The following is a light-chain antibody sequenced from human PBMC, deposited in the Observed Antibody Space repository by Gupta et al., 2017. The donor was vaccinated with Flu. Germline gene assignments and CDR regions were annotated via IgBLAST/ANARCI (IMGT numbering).Light chain of an antibody. V-gene: IGLV3-19*01. Sequence: SSELTQDPAVSVALGQTVRITCQGDSLRSSYASWYQQKPGQAPVVVIYAKNNRPSGIPDRFSGSSSGDTASLTITGAQAEDEADYYCNSRDSSGNHYVFGTGTKVTVL. CDR1: SLRSSY. CDR3: NSRDSSGNHYV. J-gene: IGLJ1*01. CDR2: AKN.